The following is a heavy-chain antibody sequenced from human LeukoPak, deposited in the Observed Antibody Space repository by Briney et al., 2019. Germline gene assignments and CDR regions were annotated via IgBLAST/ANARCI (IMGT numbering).Heavy chain of an antibody. Sequence: PGGSLRLSCAASGFTFSSYSMNWVRQAPGKGLEWVSYISSSGSTIYYADSVKGRFTISRDNSNNKLFLQLKSLRVEDTALYYCTNLASYWGQGTLVIVSS. V-gene: IGHV3-48*01. CDR1: GFTFSSYS. CDR3: TNLASY. J-gene: IGHJ4*02. CDR2: ISSSGSTI.